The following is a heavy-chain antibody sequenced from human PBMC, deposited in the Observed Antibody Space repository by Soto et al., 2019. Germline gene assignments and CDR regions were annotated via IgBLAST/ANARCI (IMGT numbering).Heavy chain of an antibody. CDR3: AGGAPCSGGSCYPDY. V-gene: IGHV4-59*01. J-gene: IGHJ4*02. Sequence: QVQLQESGPGLVKPSETLSLTCTVSGGSISSYYWSWIRQPPGKGLEWIGYIYYSGSTNYNPSLKSRVTISVATSKNQFSLKLSSVTAADTAVYYCAGGAPCSGGSCYPDYWGQGTLVTVSS. CDR1: GGSISSYY. D-gene: IGHD2-15*01. CDR2: IYYSGST.